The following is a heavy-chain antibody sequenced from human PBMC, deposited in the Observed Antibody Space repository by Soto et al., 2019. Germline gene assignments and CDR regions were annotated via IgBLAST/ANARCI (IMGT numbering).Heavy chain of an antibody. Sequence: QVKLVESGGGVVQPGRSLRLSCAASGFTFSSEGMHWVRQAPGKGLEWVAVIHFDGKSEYYVDSVKGRFTISRDISQNTLYLQMNSLTTEDTAVYYCAKGRGRWLHIDSWGQGTLVTVSS. CDR2: IHFDGKSE. D-gene: IGHD5-12*01. V-gene: IGHV3-30*02. CDR1: GFTFSSEG. J-gene: IGHJ4*02. CDR3: AKGRGRWLHIDS.